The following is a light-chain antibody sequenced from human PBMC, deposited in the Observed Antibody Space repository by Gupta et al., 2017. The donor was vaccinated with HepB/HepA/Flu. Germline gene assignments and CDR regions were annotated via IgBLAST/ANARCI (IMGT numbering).Light chain of an antibody. CDR1: QSLVHGDGNTY. CDR3: RQATQWAYS. CDR2: KVS. V-gene: IGKV2-30*02. J-gene: IGKJ2*03. Sequence: DVVLTQSPLSLPVSLGQPASISCRASQSLVHGDGNTYLNWFQQRPGQSPRRLIYKVSDRDSGVPDRFSGSGSGIDFTLRISRVEAEDVGVYYCRQATQWAYSFGQGTKLEIK.